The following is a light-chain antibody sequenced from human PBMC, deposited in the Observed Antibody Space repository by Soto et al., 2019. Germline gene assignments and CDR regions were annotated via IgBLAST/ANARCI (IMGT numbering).Light chain of an antibody. J-gene: IGLJ2*01. CDR3: QVWDSSSGV. CDR2: YDS. Sequence: SYELTQPPSVSVAPGKTARITCGGDNIGSKSVHWYQQKPGQAPVLVIYYDSDRPSWIPERFSGSNSGNTATLTISRVEAGDEADYYCQVWDSSSGVFGGGTQLTVL. V-gene: IGLV3-21*04. CDR1: NIGSKS.